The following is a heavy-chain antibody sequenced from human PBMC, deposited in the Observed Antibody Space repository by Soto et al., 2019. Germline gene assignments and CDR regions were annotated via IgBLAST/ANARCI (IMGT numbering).Heavy chain of an antibody. J-gene: IGHJ4*02. CDR1: GGSISSYY. D-gene: IGHD4-17*01. CDR3: ARTFGGDQDY. Sequence: PSETLSLTCTVSGGSISSYYWSWIRQPPGKGLEWIGYIYYSGSTNYNPSLKSRVTISVDTSKNQFSLKLSSVTAADTAVYYCARTFGGDQDYWGQETLVTVSS. CDR2: IYYSGST. V-gene: IGHV4-59*01.